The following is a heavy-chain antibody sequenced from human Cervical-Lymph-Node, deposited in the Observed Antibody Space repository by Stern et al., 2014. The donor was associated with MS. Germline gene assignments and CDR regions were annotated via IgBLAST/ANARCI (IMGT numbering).Heavy chain of an antibody. CDR1: GLTFRDYP. CDR3: TSDSSSWYDF. D-gene: IGHD2-2*01. CDR2: IRTTAYGGAK. J-gene: IGHJ5*01. V-gene: IGHV3-49*05. Sequence: EVQLVESGGGFVKPGRSLRLSCTASGLTFRDYPISWFRQAPGTGLEWVGFIRTTAYGGAKKYAASVEGRFSISRDDSKNIAYLQMNSLKTEDTALYFCTSDSSSWYDFWGQGTQVTVSA.